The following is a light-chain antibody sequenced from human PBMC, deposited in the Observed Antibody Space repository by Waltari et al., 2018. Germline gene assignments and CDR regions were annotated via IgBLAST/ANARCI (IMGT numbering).Light chain of an antibody. Sequence: EIVMTQSPVTLSVSPGERVTLSCRASQSVGSNVAWYQLKPGQAPRLIISGVSTRATGVPARFSGSGSGTEFTLTISSLQSEDSAVYFCHQYNNVPPWAFGQGTKVEV. CDR1: QSVGSN. CDR3: HQYNNVPPWA. J-gene: IGKJ1*01. CDR2: GVS. V-gene: IGKV3-15*01.